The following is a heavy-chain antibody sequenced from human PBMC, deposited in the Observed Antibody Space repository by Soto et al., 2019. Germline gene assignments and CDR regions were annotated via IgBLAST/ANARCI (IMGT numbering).Heavy chain of an antibody. CDR3: ASKTVAGTFDY. J-gene: IGHJ4*02. CDR2: IYYSGST. V-gene: IGHV4-59*08. CDR1: GGSISSYC. D-gene: IGHD6-19*01. Sequence: PSETLSLTCTVSGGSISSYCWSWIRQPPGKGLEWIGYIYYSGSTNYNPSLKSRVTMSVDTSKNQFSLRLSSVTAADTAVYYCASKTVAGTFDYWGQGTLVTVSS.